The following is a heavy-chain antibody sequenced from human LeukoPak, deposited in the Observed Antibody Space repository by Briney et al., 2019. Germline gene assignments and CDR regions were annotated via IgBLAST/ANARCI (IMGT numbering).Heavy chain of an antibody. CDR1: GGTFSSYA. Sequence: SVKVSCKASGGTFSSYAISWVRQAPGQGLEWMGGIIPIFGTANYAQKFQGRVTITADESTSTAYMELSSLRSEDTAVYYCARVSTSWTHNGAFDIWGQGTMVTVSS. CDR3: ARVSTSWTHNGAFDI. CDR2: IIPIFGTA. J-gene: IGHJ3*02. D-gene: IGHD2-8*01. V-gene: IGHV1-69*13.